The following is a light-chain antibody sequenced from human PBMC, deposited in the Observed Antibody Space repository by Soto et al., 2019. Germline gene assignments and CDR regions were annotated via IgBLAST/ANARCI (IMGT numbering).Light chain of an antibody. CDR1: QSLLHSNGYNY. J-gene: IGKJ5*01. CDR3: MQALQTPSAIT. V-gene: IGKV2-28*01. CDR2: LGS. Sequence: DIVMTQSPLSLPVTPGEPASISCSSSQSLLHSNGYNYLDWYLQKPGQSPQLLIYLGSNRASGVPDRFSGSGSGTDFTLKISRVEAEDVGVYYCMQALQTPSAITFGQGTRLEI.